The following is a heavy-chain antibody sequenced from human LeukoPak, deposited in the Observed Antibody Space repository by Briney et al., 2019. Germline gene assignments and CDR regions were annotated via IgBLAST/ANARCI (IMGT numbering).Heavy chain of an antibody. CDR2: ISHSGYT. D-gene: IGHD5-18*01. CDR3: ARVRGYSYGELDF. V-gene: IGHV4-31*03. CDR1: GASISSEAYY. Sequence: PSETLSLTCTVSGASISSEAYYWSWVRQHPAKGLEWIAYISHSGYTYYNPSFNGRATISVGMSRSQFSLKLSSVTAADTAVYYCARVRGYSYGELDFWGQGTLVTVSS. J-gene: IGHJ4*02.